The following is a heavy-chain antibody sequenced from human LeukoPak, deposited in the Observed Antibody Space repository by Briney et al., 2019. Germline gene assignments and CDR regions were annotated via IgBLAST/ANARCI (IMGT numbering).Heavy chain of an antibody. V-gene: IGHV3-30*03. J-gene: IGHJ4*02. CDR3: ARDDPYSRGIDY. CDR2: TSYDGSNK. Sequence: GGSLRLSCAASGFTFSSYGMHWVRQAPGKGLEWVAVTSYDGSNKYYADSVKGRFTISRDNSKNTLSLQMNSLRAEDTAVYYCARDDPYSRGIDYWGQGTLVTVSS. D-gene: IGHD6-13*01. CDR1: GFTFSSYG.